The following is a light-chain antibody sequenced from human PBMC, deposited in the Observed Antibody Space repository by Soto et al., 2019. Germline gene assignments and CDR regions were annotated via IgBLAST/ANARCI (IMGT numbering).Light chain of an antibody. CDR2: EVS. V-gene: IGLV2-8*01. Sequence: ALSQPPSSSVSPGQSVTISFTGTSSDVGGYNYVSWYQQHPGKAPKVIIYEVSKRPSGVPDRFSGSKSGSTASLTVSGLQAEDEADYYCSSYAVTNIFVFGTGTRSPS. CDR1: SSDVGGYNY. J-gene: IGLJ1*01. CDR3: SSYAVTNIFV.